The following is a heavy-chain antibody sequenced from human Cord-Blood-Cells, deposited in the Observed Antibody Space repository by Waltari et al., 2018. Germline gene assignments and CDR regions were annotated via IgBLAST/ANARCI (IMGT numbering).Heavy chain of an antibody. CDR1: GGSISSGGYS. Sequence: QLQLQESGSGLVKPSQTLSLTCAVSGGSISSGGYSWSWIRQPPGKGLEWIGYIYHSGSTYYNPSRKSRGTISVDRSKNQFSLKLSSVTAADTAVYYCARGVAARGPPDAFDIWGQGTMVTVSS. J-gene: IGHJ3*02. D-gene: IGHD6-6*01. V-gene: IGHV4-30-2*01. CDR3: ARGVAARGPPDAFDI. CDR2: IYHSGST.